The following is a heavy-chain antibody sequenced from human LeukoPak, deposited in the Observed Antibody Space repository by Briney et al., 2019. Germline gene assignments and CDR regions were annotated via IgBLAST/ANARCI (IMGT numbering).Heavy chain of an antibody. CDR3: ARLAPGISSGWSYNWFDP. Sequence: PSETLSLTCTVSGDSISSSSYYWGWIRQPPGKGLEWIGEINHSGSTNYNPSLKSRVTISVDTSKNQFSLKLSSVTAADTAVYYCARLAPGISSGWSYNWFDPWGQGTLVTVSS. V-gene: IGHV4-39*07. CDR2: INHSGST. CDR1: GDSISSSSYY. D-gene: IGHD6-19*01. J-gene: IGHJ5*02.